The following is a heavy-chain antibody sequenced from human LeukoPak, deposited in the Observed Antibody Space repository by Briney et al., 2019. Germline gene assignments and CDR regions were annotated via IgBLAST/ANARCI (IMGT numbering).Heavy chain of an antibody. J-gene: IGHJ4*02. D-gene: IGHD1-1*01. CDR1: GLTFSTSS. Sequence: PGGSLRLSCAASGLTFSTSSFHWVRQAPGKGLEWVAFIRHDGSDKYYADSVKGRFISSRDNSKNNVYLQMNSLRIEDSALYYCANDSNWATDYWGQGTLVTVSS. CDR3: ANDSNWATDY. V-gene: IGHV3-30*02. CDR2: IRHDGSDK.